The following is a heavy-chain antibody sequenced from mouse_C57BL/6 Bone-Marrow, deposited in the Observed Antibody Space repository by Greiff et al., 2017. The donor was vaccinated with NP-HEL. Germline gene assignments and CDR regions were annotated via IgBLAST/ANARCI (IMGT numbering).Heavy chain of an antibody. CDR2: ISNGGGST. Sequence: EVQGVESGGGLVQPGGSLQLSCAASGFTFSDYYMYWVRQTPEKRLEWVAYISNGGGSTYYPDTVKGRFTISRDNAKNTLYLQMSRLKSEDTAMYYCARHNWDEFAYWGQGTLVTVSA. J-gene: IGHJ3*01. D-gene: IGHD4-1*01. V-gene: IGHV5-12*01. CDR3: ARHNWDEFAY. CDR1: GFTFSDYY.